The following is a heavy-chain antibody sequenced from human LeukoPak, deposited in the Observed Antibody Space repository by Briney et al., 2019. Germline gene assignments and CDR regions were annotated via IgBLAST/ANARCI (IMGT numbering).Heavy chain of an antibody. V-gene: IGHV3-21*01. CDR2: ISSSSSYI. J-gene: IGHJ3*02. CDR1: GFTFSSYS. Sequence: PGGSLRLSCAASGFTFSSYSMNWVRQAPGKGLEWVSSISSSSSYIYYADSVKGRFTISRDNAKNSLYLQMNSLRAEDTAVYYCARDWAPDQLLYGGAFDIWGQGTMVTVSS. CDR3: ARDWAPDQLLYGGAFDI. D-gene: IGHD2-2*02.